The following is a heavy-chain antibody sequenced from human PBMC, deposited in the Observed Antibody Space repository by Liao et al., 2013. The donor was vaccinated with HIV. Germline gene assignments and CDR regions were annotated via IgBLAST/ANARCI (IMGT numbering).Heavy chain of an antibody. Sequence: QLQLQESGPGLVKPSETLSLTCTVSGGSISSSSYYWGWIRQPPGKGLEWIGEINHSGSTNYNPSLKSRVTISVDTSKKQFSLKLTSVTAADTAVYYCARDPNFWSGPGYWGQGTLVTVSS. CDR3: ARDPNFWSGPGY. CDR2: INHSGST. D-gene: IGHD3-3*01. J-gene: IGHJ4*02. V-gene: IGHV4-39*07. CDR1: GGSISSSSYY.